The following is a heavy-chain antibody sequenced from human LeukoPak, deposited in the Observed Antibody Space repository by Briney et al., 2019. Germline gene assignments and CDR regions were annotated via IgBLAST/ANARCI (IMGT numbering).Heavy chain of an antibody. CDR2: ISVGST. V-gene: IGHV3-38-3*01. J-gene: IGHJ5*02. CDR3: AAMPDGYNYENWFDP. D-gene: IGHD5-24*01. CDR1: GFTVSSNE. Sequence: GGSLRLSCAASGFTVSSNEMRWVRQAPGRGPEWVSSISVGSTYYADSSKGRFTISRVNSKNTLHLQMNSLRAEDTAVHYCAAMPDGYNYENWFDPWGQGTLVTVSS.